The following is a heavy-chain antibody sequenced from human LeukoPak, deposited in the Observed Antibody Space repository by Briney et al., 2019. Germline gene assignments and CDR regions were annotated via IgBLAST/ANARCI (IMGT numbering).Heavy chain of an antibody. V-gene: IGHV4-30-2*01. CDR3: ARTYCSGGSSYLPRYWYFDL. J-gene: IGHJ2*01. Sequence: SQTLSLTCAVSGGSISSGAYSWNWIRQPPGKGLEWIGYIYHSGSTYYNPSVKSRVTIAVDRSKNQFSLKLSSVTAADTAVYYCARTYCSGGSSYLPRYWYFDLWGRGTLVTVSS. CDR2: IYHSGST. D-gene: IGHD2-15*01. CDR1: GGSISSGAYS.